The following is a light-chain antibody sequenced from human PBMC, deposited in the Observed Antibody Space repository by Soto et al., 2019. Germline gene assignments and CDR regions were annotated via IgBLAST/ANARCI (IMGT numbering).Light chain of an antibody. V-gene: IGKV1-39*01. CDR2: AAS. CDR1: QSISSY. CDR3: QHSYSTPLT. J-gene: IGKJ1*01. Sequence: DIQMTQSPSSLSASVGDRVTITCRESQSISSYLNWYQQKPGKAPKLLIYAASSLQSGVPSRFSGSGSGTDFTLTISSLQPEDFATYYCQHSYSTPLTFGQGTKVEIK.